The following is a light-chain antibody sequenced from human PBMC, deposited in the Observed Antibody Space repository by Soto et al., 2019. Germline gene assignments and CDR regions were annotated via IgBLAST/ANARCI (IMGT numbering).Light chain of an antibody. J-gene: IGLJ1*01. Sequence: QSVLTQPASVSGSPGQSITISCTGTSSNVGSYKLVSWYQQHPGKAPKLMIFEVNKRPSGVPDRFAGSKSGNTASLTVSGLQAEDEADYYCSSYAGSNNFGVFGTGTKVTVL. CDR1: SSNVGSYKL. CDR2: EVN. CDR3: SSYAGSNNFGV. V-gene: IGLV2-8*01.